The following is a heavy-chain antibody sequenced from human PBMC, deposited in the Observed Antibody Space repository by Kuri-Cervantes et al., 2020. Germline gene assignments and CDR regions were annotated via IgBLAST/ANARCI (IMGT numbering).Heavy chain of an antibody. J-gene: IGHJ2*01. CDR1: GFTFSSYA. D-gene: IGHD2-21*02. Sequence: GGSLRLSCAASGFTFSSYAMHWVRQAPGKGLEWVAVISYDGSNKYYADSVKGRFTISRDNAKNSLYLQMNSLRDEDTAVYYCARDVSVTASYPYWYFDLWGRGTLATVSS. V-gene: IGHV3-30*07. CDR2: ISYDGSNK. CDR3: ARDVSVTASYPYWYFDL.